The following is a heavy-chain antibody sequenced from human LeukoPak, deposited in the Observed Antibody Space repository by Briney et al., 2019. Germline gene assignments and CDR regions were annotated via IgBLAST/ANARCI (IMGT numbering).Heavy chain of an antibody. V-gene: IGHV1-2*02. J-gene: IGHJ5*02. CDR2: INPNSGGT. D-gene: IGHD6-19*01. CDR3: ARGPYSSGWYNWFDP. CDR1: GYTFTGYY. Sequence: GASVKVSCKSSGYTFTGYYMHWVRQAPGQGLEWMGWINPNSGGTNYAQKFQGRVTMTRDTSISTAYMELGRLRSDDTAVYYCARGPYSSGWYNWFDPWGQGTLVTVSS.